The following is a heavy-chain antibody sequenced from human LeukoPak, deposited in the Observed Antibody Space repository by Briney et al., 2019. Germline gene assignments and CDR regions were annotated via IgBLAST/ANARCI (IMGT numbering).Heavy chain of an antibody. CDR3: ARGDFWSGFLNNWFDP. CDR1: GFTFSSYS. D-gene: IGHD3-3*01. J-gene: IGHJ5*02. CDR2: ISSSSSYI. V-gene: IGHV3-21*01. Sequence: GGSLRLSCAASGFTFSSYSMNWVRQAPGKGLEWVSSISSSSSYIYYADSVEGRFTISRDNAKNSLYLQMNSLRAEDTAVYYCARGDFWSGFLNNWFDPWGQGTLVTVSS.